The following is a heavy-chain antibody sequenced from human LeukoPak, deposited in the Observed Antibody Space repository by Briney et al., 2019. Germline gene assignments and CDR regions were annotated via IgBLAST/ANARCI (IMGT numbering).Heavy chain of an antibody. CDR1: GYTFTSYG. J-gene: IGHJ4*02. Sequence: GASVKVSCKASGYTFTSYGISWVRQSPGQGLEWMGWISAYNGNTNYAQKLQGRVTMTTDTSTSTAYMELRSLRSDDTAVYYCATVAVAGDLDYWGQGTLVTVSS. CDR3: ATVAVAGDLDY. CDR2: ISAYNGNT. D-gene: IGHD6-19*01. V-gene: IGHV1-18*01.